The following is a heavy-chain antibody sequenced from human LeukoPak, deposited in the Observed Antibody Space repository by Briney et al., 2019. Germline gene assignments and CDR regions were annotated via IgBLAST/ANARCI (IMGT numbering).Heavy chain of an antibody. CDR3: AKIGITMIVVVTPYYFDY. D-gene: IGHD3-22*01. J-gene: IGHJ4*02. CDR1: GFTFSSYA. V-gene: IGHV3-23*01. CDR2: ISGSGGST. Sequence: GGSLRLSCAASGFTFSSYAMSWVRQAPGKGLEWVSAISGSGGSTYYADSVKGRFTISRDNSKNTLYLQMNSLRAEDTAVYYCAKIGITMIVVVTPYYFDYWGQGTLVTVSS.